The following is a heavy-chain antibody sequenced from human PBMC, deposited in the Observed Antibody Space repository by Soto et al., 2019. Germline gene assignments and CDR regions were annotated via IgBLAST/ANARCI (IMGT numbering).Heavy chain of an antibody. J-gene: IGHJ6*02. V-gene: IGHV1-18*01. CDR3: ARVGDTAMDYRDPKYYYYCMDF. CDR1: GYTFTSYG. CDR2: ISAYNGNT. D-gene: IGHD5-18*01. Sequence: GASVKVSCKDSGYTFTSYGISWVRQAPGQGLAWMGWISAYNGNTNYAQKLQGRVTMTTDTSTSTAYMELRSLRSDDTAVHYCARVGDTAMDYRDPKYYYYCMDFWGQGTTVTVSS.